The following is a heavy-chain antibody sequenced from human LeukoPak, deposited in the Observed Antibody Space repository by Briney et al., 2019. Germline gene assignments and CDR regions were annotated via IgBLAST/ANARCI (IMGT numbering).Heavy chain of an antibody. D-gene: IGHD7-27*01. J-gene: IGHJ4*02. Sequence: PGGSLRLSCAASGFTFSTSAMTWVRQAPGKGLEWVSGISGSGVTDYADSVKGRFTISRDNSKNTLYLQMNGLRAEDTAVYYCAKDLNWGGRWGQGTLVTVSS. CDR3: AKDLNWGGR. V-gene: IGHV3-23*01. CDR2: ISGSGVT. CDR1: GFTFSTSA.